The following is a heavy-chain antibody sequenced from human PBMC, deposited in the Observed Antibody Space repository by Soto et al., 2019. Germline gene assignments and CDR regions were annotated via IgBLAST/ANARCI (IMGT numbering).Heavy chain of an antibody. Sequence: GGSLRLSCAASGFTFSSYAMHCVRQAPGKGLEWVAVISYDGSNKYCADSVNGRFTISRDNSKNTLYLQMNSLRAEDTAVYYSARDGQPGGVIVIFVGVYWGQGTLATVYS. D-gene: IGHD3-16*02. CDR2: ISYDGSNK. V-gene: IGHV3-30-3*01. CDR3: ARDGQPGGVIVIFVGVY. CDR1: GFTFSSYA. J-gene: IGHJ4*02.